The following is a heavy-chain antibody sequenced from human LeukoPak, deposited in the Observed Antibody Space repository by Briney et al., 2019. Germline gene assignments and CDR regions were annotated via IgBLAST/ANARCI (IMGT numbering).Heavy chain of an antibody. CDR2: IYHSGSA. Sequence: SGALSLTCAVSGGSITSSNWWSWVPQPPGKGLEWIGEIYHSGSANYNPSLKSRVTISVDKSKTQFSLKLSSVTAADTAVYYCARVRGRAFDYWGQGTLVTVSS. V-gene: IGHV4-4*02. CDR1: GGSITSSNW. CDR3: ARVRGRAFDY. D-gene: IGHD5-12*01. J-gene: IGHJ4*02.